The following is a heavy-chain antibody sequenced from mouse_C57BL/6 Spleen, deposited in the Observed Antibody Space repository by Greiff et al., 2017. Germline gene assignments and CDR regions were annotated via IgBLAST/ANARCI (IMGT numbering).Heavy chain of an antibody. V-gene: IGHV1-55*01. Sequence: QVQLQQPGAELVKPGASVKMSCKASGYTFTSYWITWVKQRPGQGLEWIGDIYPGSGSSNYNEKFKSKATLTVDTSSSTAYMQLSSLTSEDSAVYYCARGNYDYAMDYWGQGTSVTVSS. CDR2: IYPGSGSS. CDR1: GYTFTSYW. CDR3: ARGNYDYAMDY. D-gene: IGHD2-1*01. J-gene: IGHJ4*01.